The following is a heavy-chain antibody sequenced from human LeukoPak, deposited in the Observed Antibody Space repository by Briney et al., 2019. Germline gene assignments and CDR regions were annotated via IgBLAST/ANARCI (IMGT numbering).Heavy chain of an antibody. CDR3: ARPPARLQSIAVAGTWWIPENYFDY. CDR1: GGSISSSSYY. D-gene: IGHD6-19*01. CDR2: IYYSGST. J-gene: IGHJ4*02. Sequence: TSSETLSLTCTVSGGSISSSSYYWGWIRRPPGKGLAWIGSIYYSGSTYYNPSLKSRVTISVDTSKNQFSLKLSSVTAADTAVYYCARPPARLQSIAVAGTWWIPENYFDYWGQGTLVTVSS. V-gene: IGHV4-39*01.